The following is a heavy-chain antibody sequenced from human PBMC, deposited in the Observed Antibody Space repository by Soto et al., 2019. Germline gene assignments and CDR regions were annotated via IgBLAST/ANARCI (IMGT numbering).Heavy chain of an antibody. D-gene: IGHD1-26*01. CDR1: GFTFSAYT. CDR3: ARDGYSGRSDGFDI. V-gene: IGHV3-30-3*01. CDR2: ISYDGNNE. Sequence: QVQLVESGGVVVQPGRSLRLSCAASGFTFSAYTMHWVRQPPGKGLEWVAVISYDGNNERYTDPVKGRFTVSRDNSKSTLYLQMNSLKSEDTAVYYCARDGYSGRSDGFDIWGQGTMVTVSS. J-gene: IGHJ3*02.